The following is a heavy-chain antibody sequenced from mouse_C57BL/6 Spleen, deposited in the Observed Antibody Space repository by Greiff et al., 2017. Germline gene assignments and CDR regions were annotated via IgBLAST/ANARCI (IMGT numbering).Heavy chain of an antibody. CDR2: ISSGSSTI. Sequence: EVHLVESGGGLVKPGGSLKLSCAASGFTFSDYGMHWVRQAPEKGLEWVAYISSGSSTIYYADTVKGRFTISRDNAKNTLFLQMTSLRSEDTAMYYCARRTIYYDYDEGLYAMDYWGQGTSVTVSS. CDR1: GFTFSDYG. V-gene: IGHV5-17*01. CDR3: ARRTIYYDYDEGLYAMDY. D-gene: IGHD2-4*01. J-gene: IGHJ4*01.